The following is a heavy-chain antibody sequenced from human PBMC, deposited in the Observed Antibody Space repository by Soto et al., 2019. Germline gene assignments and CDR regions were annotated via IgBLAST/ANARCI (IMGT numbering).Heavy chain of an antibody. CDR1: GFTFSSYS. J-gene: IGHJ6*03. Sequence: EVQLVESGGGLVKPGGSMRLSCAASGFTFSSYSMNWVRQARGKGLEWVSCSSSRSSYIYQADSVKGRFTISRDNAKNSLYLQMNSLRAEDTAVYYCARDPYYYGSGSYYNENYYYYYMDVWGKGTTVTVFS. D-gene: IGHD3-10*01. CDR2: SSSRSSYI. CDR3: ARDPYYYGSGSYYNENYYYYYMDV. V-gene: IGHV3-21*01.